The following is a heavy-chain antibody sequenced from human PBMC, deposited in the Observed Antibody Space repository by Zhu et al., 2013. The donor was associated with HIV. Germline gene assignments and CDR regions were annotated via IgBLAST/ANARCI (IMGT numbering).Heavy chain of an antibody. J-gene: IGHJ3*02. CDR2: SSAYNGDT. CDR3: ARGLLRFLQWLPNRHAGFDI. D-gene: IGHD3-3*01. Sequence: QVQLVQSGAEVKKPGASVKVSCKASGYIFSTHGITWVRQAPGQGLEWMGWSSAYNGDTIYAQKFQDRVTMTTDRFTSTAYMELRSLTSDDTAVYFCARGLLRFLQWLPNRHAGFDIWGQGDTGHRLF. V-gene: IGHV1-18*01. CDR1: GYIFSTHG.